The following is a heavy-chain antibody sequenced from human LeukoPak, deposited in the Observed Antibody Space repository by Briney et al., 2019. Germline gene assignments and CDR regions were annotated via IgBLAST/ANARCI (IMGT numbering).Heavy chain of an antibody. CDR2: INPNSGGT. CDR3: AREMGYCSVGSCYDFDY. J-gene: IGHJ4*02. D-gene: IGHD2-15*01. CDR1: GYTFTGYY. Sequence: ASVKVSCKASGYTFTGYYMHWVRQASGQGLEWMGWINPNSGGTNYAQKFQGRVTMTRDTSISTAYMELSRLRSDDTAVYYCAREMGYCSVGSCYDFDYWGQGTLVTVSS. V-gene: IGHV1-2*02.